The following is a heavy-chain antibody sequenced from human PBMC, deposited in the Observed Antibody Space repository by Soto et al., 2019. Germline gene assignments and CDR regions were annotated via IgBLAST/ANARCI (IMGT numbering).Heavy chain of an antibody. CDR1: GYTFNSYG. J-gene: IGHJ5*02. Sequence: GASVKVSCKASGYTFNSYGINWVRQAPGQGLERMGWISAYNGNTNYAQSLQGRVTLTTDTPTSTASMELRSLRSDDTAVYYCARSSDVGLRNFDWLFDAWGQGTLVTVSS. V-gene: IGHV1-18*01. D-gene: IGHD3-9*01. CDR3: ARSSDVGLRNFDWLFDA. CDR2: ISAYNGNT.